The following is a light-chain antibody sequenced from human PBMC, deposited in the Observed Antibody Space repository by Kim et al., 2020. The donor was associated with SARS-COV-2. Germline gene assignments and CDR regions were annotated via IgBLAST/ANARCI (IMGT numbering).Light chain of an antibody. CDR3: QHYGRSQWT. Sequence: EIVLTQSPGTLTLSSGEIANVSCRAGQSLVNNYIAWYQQKAGQGPRLLIYRASIRVPGIPDRFTGSGSGTDFTLSINPLESEDFAVYYCQHYGRSQWTFGQGTKVDIK. J-gene: IGKJ1*01. CDR1: QSLVNNY. CDR2: RAS. V-gene: IGKV3-20*01.